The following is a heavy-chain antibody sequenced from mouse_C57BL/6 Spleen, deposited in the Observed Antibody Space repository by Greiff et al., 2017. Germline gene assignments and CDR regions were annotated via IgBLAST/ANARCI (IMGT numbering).Heavy chain of an antibody. D-gene: IGHD1-1*01. V-gene: IGHV1-5*01. J-gene: IGHJ2*01. CDR3: TRLTTVVAEGFDY. Sequence: VQLQQSGTVLARPGASVKMSCKTSGYTFTSYWMHWVKQRPGQGLEWIGAIYPGNSDTSYNQKFKGKAKLTAVTSASTAYMELSSLTNEDSAVYYCTRLTTVVAEGFDYWGQGTTLTVSS. CDR2: IYPGNSDT. CDR1: GYTFTSYW.